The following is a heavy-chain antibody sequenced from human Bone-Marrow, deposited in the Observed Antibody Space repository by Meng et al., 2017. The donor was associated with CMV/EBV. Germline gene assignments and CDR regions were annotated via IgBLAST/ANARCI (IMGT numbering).Heavy chain of an antibody. J-gene: IGHJ6*02. Sequence: GESLKISCAASGFTFSSYTMHWVRQAPGKGLEWVAVISNDGSNKYYADSVKGRFTISRDNSKNTLYLQMNSLRAEDTAVYYCARRLVVPAAMLYYYGMDVWGQGTTVTVSS. CDR1: GFTFSSYT. D-gene: IGHD2-2*01. CDR3: ARRLVVPAAMLYYYGMDV. V-gene: IGHV3-30*04. CDR2: ISNDGSNK.